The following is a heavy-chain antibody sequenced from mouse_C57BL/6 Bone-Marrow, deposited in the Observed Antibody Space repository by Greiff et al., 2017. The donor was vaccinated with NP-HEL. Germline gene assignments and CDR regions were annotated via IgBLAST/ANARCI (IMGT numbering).Heavy chain of an antibody. CDR2: IDPEDGDT. Sequence: VQLQQSGAELVRPGASVKLSCTASGFTFTDYYMHWVKQRPEQGLEWIGRIDPEDGDTEYAPKFKGKATMTADTSSNTAYLQLSSLTSEDTAVYYCTTLVYYYSSGPNYFDYWGQGTTLTVSS. CDR1: GFTFTDYY. CDR3: TTLVYYYSSGPNYFDY. J-gene: IGHJ2*01. D-gene: IGHD1-1*01. V-gene: IGHV14-1*01.